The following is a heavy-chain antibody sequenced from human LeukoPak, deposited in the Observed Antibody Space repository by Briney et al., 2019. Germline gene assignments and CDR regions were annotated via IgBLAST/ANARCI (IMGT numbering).Heavy chain of an antibody. V-gene: IGHV1-69*05. CDR2: IIPIFGTA. CDR3: AIRGYSYGFEIDY. Sequence: SVKVSCKASGGTFSSYPISWVRQAPGQGREWMGGIIPIFGTANYAQKFQGRVTITTDESTSTAYMELSSLRSEDTAVYYCAIRGYSYGFEIDYWGQGTLVTVSS. D-gene: IGHD5-18*01. CDR1: GGTFSSYP. J-gene: IGHJ4*02.